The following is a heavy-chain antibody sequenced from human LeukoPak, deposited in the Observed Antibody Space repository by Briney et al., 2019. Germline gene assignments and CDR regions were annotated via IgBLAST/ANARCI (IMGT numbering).Heavy chain of an antibody. V-gene: IGHV4-34*01. J-gene: IGHJ4*02. CDR2: INHSGST. Sequence: PSETLSLTCAVYGRSFSDYYWSWIRQPPGKGLEWIGEINHSGSTNYNPSLKSRVTISVDTSKNQFSLKLSSVTAADTAVYYCARGQWLDPDWGQGTLVTVSS. D-gene: IGHD6-19*01. CDR3: ARGQWLDPD. CDR1: GRSFSDYY.